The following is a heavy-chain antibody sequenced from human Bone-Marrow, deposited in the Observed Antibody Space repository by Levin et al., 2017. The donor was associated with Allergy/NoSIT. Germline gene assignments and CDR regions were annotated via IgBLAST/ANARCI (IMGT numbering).Heavy chain of an antibody. D-gene: IGHD5-24*01. Sequence: GGSLRLSCAASGFNIDDYAMHWVRQVPGKGLEWVSGITWNRGNKDYADSVKGRFTISRDNAKNSLYLQMNSLRIEDTAFYYCAKDMSGDGSNFHCWGQGTLVTVSS. CDR1: GFNIDDYA. CDR3: AKDMSGDGSNFHC. V-gene: IGHV3-9*01. CDR2: ITWNRGNK. J-gene: IGHJ4*02.